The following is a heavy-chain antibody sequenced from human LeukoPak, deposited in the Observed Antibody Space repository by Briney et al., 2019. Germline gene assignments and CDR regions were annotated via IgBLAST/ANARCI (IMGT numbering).Heavy chain of an antibody. D-gene: IGHD3-22*01. CDR1: GYTFTGYY. V-gene: IGHV1-2*02. CDR2: INPNSGGT. Sequence: ASVKFSCKASGYTFTGYYMHWVRQAPGQGLEWMGWINPNSGGTNYAQKFQGRVTMTRDTSISTAYMELSRLRSDDTAVYYCARALYYYDSSGYYTGLDAFDIWGQGTMVTVSS. CDR3: ARALYYYDSSGYYTGLDAFDI. J-gene: IGHJ3*02.